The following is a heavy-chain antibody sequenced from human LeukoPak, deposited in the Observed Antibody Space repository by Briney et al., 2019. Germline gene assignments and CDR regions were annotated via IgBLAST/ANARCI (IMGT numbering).Heavy chain of an antibody. CDR1: GFTFSSYE. V-gene: IGHV3-48*03. Sequence: GGSLRLSCAASGFTFSSYEMNWVRQAPGKGLEWVSYISSSGSTIYYADSVKGRFTISRDNAKNSLYLQMNSLKAEDTAVYYCAREQWLVRQFDYWGQGTLATVSS. CDR2: ISSSGSTI. D-gene: IGHD6-19*01. CDR3: AREQWLVRQFDY. J-gene: IGHJ4*02.